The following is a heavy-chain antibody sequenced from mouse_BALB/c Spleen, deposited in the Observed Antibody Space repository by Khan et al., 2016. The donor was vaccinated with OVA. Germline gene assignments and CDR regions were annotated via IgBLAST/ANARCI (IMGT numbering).Heavy chain of an antibody. CDR2: ICYSGST. Sequence: EVQLQQSGPGLVKPSQSLSLTCTVTGYSITSGYGWNWIRQFPGNKLEWMGYICYSGSTNYNPSLKSRLSITRDSSKNQFFMQLNSVTTEDTATYYCARTARIKYWGQGTTLTVSS. CDR3: ARTARIKY. V-gene: IGHV3-1*02. D-gene: IGHD1-2*01. J-gene: IGHJ2*01. CDR1: GYSITSGYG.